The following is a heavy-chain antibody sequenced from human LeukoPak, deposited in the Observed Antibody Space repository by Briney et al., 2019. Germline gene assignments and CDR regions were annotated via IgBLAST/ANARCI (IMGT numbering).Heavy chain of an antibody. Sequence: PGGSLRLSCAASGFTFSSYEMNWVRQAPGKGLEWVSYISSSGSTIYYADSVKGRFTISRDNAKNSLYLQMGSLRAEDMAVYYCARERRTYYDYVWGSYRSYYFDYWGQGTLVTVSS. CDR2: ISSSGSTI. D-gene: IGHD3-16*02. V-gene: IGHV3-48*03. CDR3: ARERRTYYDYVWGSYRSYYFDY. J-gene: IGHJ4*02. CDR1: GFTFSSYE.